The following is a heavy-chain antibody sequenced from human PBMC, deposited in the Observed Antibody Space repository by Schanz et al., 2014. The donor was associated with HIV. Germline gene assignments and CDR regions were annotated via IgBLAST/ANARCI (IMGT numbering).Heavy chain of an antibody. J-gene: IGHJ4*03. CDR3: ANDPELTTITGYFDS. CDR1: GFAFSDYA. D-gene: IGHD4-4*01. V-gene: IGHV3-23*01. CDR2: ISAGGRDT. Sequence: EVPLLESGGGLAQPGGSQRLSCAASGFAFSDYAMSWVRQAPGKGLEWVSSISAGGRDTYYADSVKGRFTISRDNSKNTLYLQMNRLRAEDTALYFCANDPELTTITGYFDSWGQGTTVTVSS.